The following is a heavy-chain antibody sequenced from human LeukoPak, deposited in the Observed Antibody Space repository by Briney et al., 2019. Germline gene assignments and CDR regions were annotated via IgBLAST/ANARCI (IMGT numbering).Heavy chain of an antibody. D-gene: IGHD4-23*01. Sequence: PGGSLRLSCAASGFTVSSNYMSWVRQAPGKGLEWVSVIYSGGSTDYADSVKGRFAISRHNSQNPLYLQMNSLRAEDTAVYYCARRDRWVAFDIWGQGTMVTVSS. J-gene: IGHJ3*02. V-gene: IGHV3-53*04. CDR1: GFTVSSNY. CDR2: IYSGGST. CDR3: ARRDRWVAFDI.